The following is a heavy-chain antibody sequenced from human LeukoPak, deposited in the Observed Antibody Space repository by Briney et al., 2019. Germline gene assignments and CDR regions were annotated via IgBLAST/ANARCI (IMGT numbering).Heavy chain of an antibody. J-gene: IGHJ4*02. Sequence: PSETLSLTCTVSGGSISSSSYSWGWIRQPPGKGLEWIGSIYYSGSTYYNPSLKSRGTISVDTSKNRFSPKLSSVTAADTAVYYCARGFEYYDYVWGSYRRLSSYYFDYWGQGTLVTVSS. CDR1: GGSISSSSYS. CDR2: IYYSGST. V-gene: IGHV4-39*07. D-gene: IGHD3-16*02. CDR3: ARGFEYYDYVWGSYRRLSSYYFDY.